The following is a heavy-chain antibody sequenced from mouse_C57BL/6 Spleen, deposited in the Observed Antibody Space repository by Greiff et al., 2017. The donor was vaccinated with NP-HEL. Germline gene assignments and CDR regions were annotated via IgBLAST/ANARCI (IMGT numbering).Heavy chain of an antibody. CDR2: IYPGSGST. CDR3: ARDGYYVVYGMDY. V-gene: IGHV1-55*01. CDR1: GYTFTSYW. Sequence: QVQLQQPGAELVKPGASVKMSCKASGYTFTSYWITWVKQRPGQGLEWIGDIYPGSGSTNYNEKFKSKATLTVDTSSSTAYMQLSSLTSEDSAVYFCARDGYYVVYGMDYWGQGTLVTVSS. J-gene: IGHJ4*01. D-gene: IGHD1-1*01.